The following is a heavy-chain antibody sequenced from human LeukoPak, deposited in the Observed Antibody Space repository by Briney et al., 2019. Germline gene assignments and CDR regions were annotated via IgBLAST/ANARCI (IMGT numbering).Heavy chain of an antibody. CDR1: GFTFSSYS. V-gene: IGHV3-21*01. J-gene: IGHJ4*02. Sequence: PGGSLRLSCAASGFTFSSYSMNWVRQAPGKGLEWVSSISSSSSYIYYADSVKGRFTISRDNAKNSLYLQMNSLRAEDTAVYYCARVITGGPKDSSGWSHQFDYWGQGTLVTVSS. D-gene: IGHD6-19*01. CDR2: ISSSSSYI. CDR3: ARVITGGPKDSSGWSHQFDY.